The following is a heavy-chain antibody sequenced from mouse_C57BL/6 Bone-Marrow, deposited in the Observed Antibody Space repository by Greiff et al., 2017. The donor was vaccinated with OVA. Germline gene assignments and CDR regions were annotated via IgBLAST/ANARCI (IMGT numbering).Heavy chain of an antibody. CDR1: GFNIKDDY. CDR3: TTYYYGKGY. J-gene: IGHJ2*01. Sequence: VQLQQSGAELVRPGASVKLSCTASGFNIKDDYMHWVKQRPEQGLEWIGWIDPENGDTEYASKFQGKATITADTSSNTAYLQLSSLTSEDTAIYYCTTYYYGKGYWGQGTTLTVSS. D-gene: IGHD1-1*01. CDR2: IDPENGDT. V-gene: IGHV14-4*01.